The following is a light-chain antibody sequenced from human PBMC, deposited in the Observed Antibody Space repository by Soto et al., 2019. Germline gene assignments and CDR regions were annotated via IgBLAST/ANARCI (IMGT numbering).Light chain of an antibody. CDR1: QSVSGN. CDR3: QQYNNWPRT. Sequence: EIVMTQSPATLSVSPGERATLSCRASQSVSGNLAWYQQKPGQAPRLLIYGASTRATGIPARFSGSGSGTELTLTISSQQSEDFAVYYCQQYNNWPRTFGQGTKVEIK. J-gene: IGKJ1*01. V-gene: IGKV3-15*01. CDR2: GAS.